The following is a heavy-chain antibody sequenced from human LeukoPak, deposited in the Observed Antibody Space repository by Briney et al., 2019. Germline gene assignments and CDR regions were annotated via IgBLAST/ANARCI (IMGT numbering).Heavy chain of an antibody. D-gene: IGHD5-24*01. CDR3: ATEMAAMVY. J-gene: IGHJ4*02. Sequence: GGSLRVSCAASGFTFSSYWMHWVRQAPGKGLVWVSRIDTDGGSTTYADSVKGRFTISRDNSKNTLYLQMNSLRAEDTAVYYCATEMAAMVYWGQGTLVTVSS. V-gene: IGHV3-74*01. CDR1: GFTFSSYW. CDR2: IDTDGGST.